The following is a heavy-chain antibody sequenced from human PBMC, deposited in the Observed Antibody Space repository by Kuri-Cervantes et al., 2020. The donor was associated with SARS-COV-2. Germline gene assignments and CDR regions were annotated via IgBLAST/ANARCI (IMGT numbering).Heavy chain of an antibody. V-gene: IGHV3-23*01. Sequence: GESLKISCAASGFTFSSYGMHWVRQAPGKGLEWVSAISGSGGSTYYADSVKGRFTISRDNSKNTLYLQMNSLRAEDTAVYYCAKAPGRLSLDYWGQGTLVTVSS. D-gene: IGHD6-25*01. CDR2: ISGSGGST. J-gene: IGHJ4*02. CDR1: GFTFSSYG. CDR3: AKAPGRLSLDY.